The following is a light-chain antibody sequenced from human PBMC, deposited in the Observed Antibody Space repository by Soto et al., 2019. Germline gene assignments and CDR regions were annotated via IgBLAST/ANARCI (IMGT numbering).Light chain of an antibody. CDR1: QSLLHSNGYNY. Sequence: DIVMTQSPLSLPFTPGEPASISCRSSQSLLHSNGYNYLDWYLQKPGQSPQLLIYLGSNRASGVPDRFSGSGSGTDFTLKISRVEAEDVGVYYCMQALQTPGFGQGTKLEIK. J-gene: IGKJ2*03. V-gene: IGKV2-28*01. CDR3: MQALQTPG. CDR2: LGS.